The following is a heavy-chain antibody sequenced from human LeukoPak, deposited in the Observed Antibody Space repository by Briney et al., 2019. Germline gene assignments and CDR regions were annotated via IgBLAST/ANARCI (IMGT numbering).Heavy chain of an antibody. V-gene: IGHV3-23*01. CDR1: GFTFSSYA. CDR3: AKRVAASGSYYYYYGMDV. Sequence: GGSLRLSCAASGFTFSSYAMSWGRQAPGRGLEWVSSISGSGGSTYYADSVKGRFTISRDNSKNTLYLQMNSLRAEDTAVYYCAKRVAASGSYYYYYGMDVWGQGTTVTVSS. CDR2: ISGSGGST. D-gene: IGHD6-13*01. J-gene: IGHJ6*02.